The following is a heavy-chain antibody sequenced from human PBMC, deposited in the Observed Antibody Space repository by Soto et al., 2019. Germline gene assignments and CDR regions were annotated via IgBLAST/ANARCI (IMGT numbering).Heavy chain of an antibody. CDR2: IIPIFGTA. Sequence: QVQLVQSGAEVKKPGSSVKVSCKASGGTFSSYAISWVRQAPGQGLEWMGGIIPIFGTANYAQKFQGRVTITADESTSKAYMELSSLRSEDTAVYYCARGHHSNYDSSGPYAFDIWGQGTMVTVSS. D-gene: IGHD3-22*01. J-gene: IGHJ3*02. V-gene: IGHV1-69*01. CDR1: GGTFSSYA. CDR3: ARGHHSNYDSSGPYAFDI.